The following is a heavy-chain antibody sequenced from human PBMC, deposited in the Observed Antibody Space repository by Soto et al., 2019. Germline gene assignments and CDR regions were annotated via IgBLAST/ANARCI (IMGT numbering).Heavy chain of an antibody. Sequence: QVQLVESGGGVVQRGGSLRLSCAASGFTFSSYPMHWVRQAPGKGLEWVAGIGHDGRGTHLADSVEGRFTISNDNPKKPFYLQMDSLSPDDAVVSYCAREDGRSGHEGTFQLWGQGTLVAVSS. CDR1: GFTFSSYP. J-gene: IGHJ1*01. D-gene: IGHD1-26*01. CDR3: AREDGRSGHEGTFQL. CDR2: IGHDGRGT. V-gene: IGHV3-30*04.